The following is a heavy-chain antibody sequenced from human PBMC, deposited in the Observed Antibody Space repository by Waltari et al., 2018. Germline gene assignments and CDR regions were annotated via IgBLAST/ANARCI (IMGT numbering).Heavy chain of an antibody. J-gene: IGHJ5*02. V-gene: IGHV5-10-1*03. Sequence: EVQLVQSGAEVKKPGESLRISCTGSGYTFTSDWITWVRQMPGKGLEWMGRIDPSDSYTNYGPPFRGHVTFSVDKSTSTAYLQWTSLKASDSAMYYCALGSNWFLHWGQGSLVTVSS. CDR1: GYTFTSDW. CDR3: ALGSNWFLH. CDR2: IDPSDSYT. D-gene: IGHD3-16*01.